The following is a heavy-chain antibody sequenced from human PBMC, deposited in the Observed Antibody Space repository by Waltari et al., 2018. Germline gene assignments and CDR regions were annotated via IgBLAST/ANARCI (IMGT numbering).Heavy chain of an antibody. CDR2: IKEDGSES. J-gene: IGHJ4*02. V-gene: IGHV3-7*01. CDR3: SVSLND. CDR1: GFTSSKTW. Sequence: EVYLVESGGTLVQPGGSLRLYCAASGFTSSKTWMDWVRQAPGKGLEWVANIKEDGSESHYVDSVKGRFTISRDNAQNLLSLQMDSLRAEDTAVYYCSVSLNDWGQGTLVTVSS.